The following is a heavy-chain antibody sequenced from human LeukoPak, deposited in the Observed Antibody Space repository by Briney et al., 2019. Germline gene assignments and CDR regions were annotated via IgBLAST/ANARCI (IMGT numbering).Heavy chain of an antibody. Sequence: PGRSLRLSCAASGFTFSSYGMHWVRQAPGKGLEGVAVIWYDGSNKYYADSVKGRFTISRDNSKNTLYLQMNSLRAEDTAVYYCARLNYYDSSGYYPPGGMDVWGQGTTVTVSS. CDR1: GFTFSSYG. CDR3: ARLNYYDSSGYYPPGGMDV. CDR2: IWYDGSNK. D-gene: IGHD3-22*01. V-gene: IGHV3-33*01. J-gene: IGHJ6*02.